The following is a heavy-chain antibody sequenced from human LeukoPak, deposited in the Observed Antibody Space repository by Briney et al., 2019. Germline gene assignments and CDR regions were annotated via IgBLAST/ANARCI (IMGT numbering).Heavy chain of an antibody. CDR3: ARASPDGYCSSTSCSADY. J-gene: IGHJ4*02. Sequence: GGSLRLSCAASGFTFSDYWMSWVRQAPGKGLEWVANIKGDGSEKFYVDSVKGRFTVSRDNAKNSLYLQMNSLRVEDTAVYYCARASPDGYCSSTSCSADYWGQGTLVTVSS. CDR2: IKGDGSEK. V-gene: IGHV3-7*01. D-gene: IGHD2-2*01. CDR1: GFTFSDYW.